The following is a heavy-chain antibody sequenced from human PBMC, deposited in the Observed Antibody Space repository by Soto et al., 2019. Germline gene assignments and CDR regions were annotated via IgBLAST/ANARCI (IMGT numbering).Heavy chain of an antibody. Sequence: SGPTLVNPTQTLTLTCTFSGFSLSTSGVGVGWIRQPPGKALEWLALIYWDDDKRYSPSLKSRLTITKDTSKNQVVLTMTNMDPVDTATYYCTTLSITIFGVVLMDVWGQGTTVTVSS. CDR1: GFSLSTSGVG. CDR2: IYWDDDK. J-gene: IGHJ6*02. V-gene: IGHV2-5*02. D-gene: IGHD3-3*01. CDR3: TTLSITIFGVVLMDV.